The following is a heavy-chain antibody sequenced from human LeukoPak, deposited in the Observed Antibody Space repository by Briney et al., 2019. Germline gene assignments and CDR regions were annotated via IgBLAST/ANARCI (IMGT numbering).Heavy chain of an antibody. J-gene: IGHJ4*02. Sequence: SQTLSLTCTVSGGSISSGAYYWSWIRQHPGKGLERIGYIYYSGSTYYNPSLKSRVTISVDTSKNQFSLKLSSVTAADTAVYYCARVHYDILTGYTYFFDYWGQGTLVTVSS. D-gene: IGHD3-9*01. CDR3: ARVHYDILTGYTYFFDY. V-gene: IGHV4-31*03. CDR2: IYYSGST. CDR1: GGSISSGAYY.